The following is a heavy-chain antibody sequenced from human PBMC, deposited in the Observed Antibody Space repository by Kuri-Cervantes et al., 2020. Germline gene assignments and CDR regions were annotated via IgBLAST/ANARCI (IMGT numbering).Heavy chain of an antibody. CDR2: FDPEDGET. CDR1: GYTLTELS. Sequence: ASVKVSCKVSGYTLTELSMHWVRQAPGKGLEWMGGFDPEDGETIYAQKFQGRVTMTEDTSTDTACMELSSLRSEDTAVYYCWVDSSGYYDYWGQGTLVTVSS. CDR3: WVDSSGYYDY. V-gene: IGHV1-24*01. J-gene: IGHJ4*02. D-gene: IGHD3-22*01.